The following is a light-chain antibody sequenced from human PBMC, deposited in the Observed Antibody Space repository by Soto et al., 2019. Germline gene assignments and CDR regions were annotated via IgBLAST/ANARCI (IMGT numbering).Light chain of an antibody. V-gene: IGLV2-11*01. Sequence: QSALTQPRSVSGSPGQSVTISCTGTSSDVGGYNYVSWYQQHPGKAPRLMIYDVSKRPSGVPDRFSGSKSGNTASLTISGLQAEDEDDYYCCSYAGSYTFYVFGIGTKLTVL. CDR2: DVS. J-gene: IGLJ1*01. CDR1: SSDVGGYNY. CDR3: CSYAGSYTFYV.